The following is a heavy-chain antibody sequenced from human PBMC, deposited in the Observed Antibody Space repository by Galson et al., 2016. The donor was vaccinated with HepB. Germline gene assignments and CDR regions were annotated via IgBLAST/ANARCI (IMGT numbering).Heavy chain of an antibody. V-gene: IGHV3-23*01. CDR2: ISGGGRDK. CDR1: GFTISSYA. D-gene: IGHD3-16*01. Sequence: SLRLSCAASGFTISSYAMIWVRQPPGQGLEWVSAISGGGRDKYYADSVKGRITISRDISKNTLYLQMNNMTADDTAVYFCGKAARGDYFDYWGQGTLVTVSS. CDR3: GKAARGDYFDY. J-gene: IGHJ4*02.